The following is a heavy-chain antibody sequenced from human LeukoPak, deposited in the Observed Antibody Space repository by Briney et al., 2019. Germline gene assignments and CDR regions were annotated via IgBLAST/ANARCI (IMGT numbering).Heavy chain of an antibody. D-gene: IGHD6-13*01. CDR2: INHSGST. Sequence: SETLSLTCAVYGGSFSGYYWSWIRQPPGKGLEWIGEINHSGSTNYNPSLKSRVAISVDTSKNQFSLKLSSVTAADTAVYYCARGRSIAAALFTTWDPWTYYFDYWGQGTLVTVSS. J-gene: IGHJ4*02. V-gene: IGHV4-34*01. CDR1: GGSFSGYY. CDR3: ARGRSIAAALFTTWDPWTYYFDY.